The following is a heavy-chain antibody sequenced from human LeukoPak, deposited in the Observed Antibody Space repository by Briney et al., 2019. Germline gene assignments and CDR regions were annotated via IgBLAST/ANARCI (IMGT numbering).Heavy chain of an antibody. V-gene: IGHV3-7*01. CDR3: ASGPDAFDI. CDR1: GFTFSDYS. J-gene: IGHJ3*02. CDR2: IKQDGSEK. Sequence: GRSLRLSCAASGFTFSDYSMSWVRQAPGKGLEWVANIKQDGSEKYYVDSVKGRFTISRDNAKNSLYLQMNSLRAEDTAVYYCASGPDAFDIWGQGTMVTVSS.